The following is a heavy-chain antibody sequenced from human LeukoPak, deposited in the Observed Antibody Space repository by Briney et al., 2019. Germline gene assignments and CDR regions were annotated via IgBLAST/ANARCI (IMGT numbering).Heavy chain of an antibody. D-gene: IGHD5-18*01. Sequence: GGSLRLSCVASGFTFSSYWMSWVRQAPGKGLEWVSSISSSSSYIYYADSVKGRFTISRDNAKNSLYLQMNSLRAEGTAVYYCARGDSYGPQPDAFDIWGQGTMVTVSS. CDR3: ARGDSYGPQPDAFDI. V-gene: IGHV3-21*01. J-gene: IGHJ3*02. CDR2: ISSSSSYI. CDR1: GFTFSSYW.